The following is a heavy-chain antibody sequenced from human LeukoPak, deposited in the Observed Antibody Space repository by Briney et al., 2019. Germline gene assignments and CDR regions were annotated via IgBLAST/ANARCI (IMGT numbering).Heavy chain of an antibody. V-gene: IGHV3-7*01. CDR3: ARDKIEGPTKLDY. CDR1: GFTFRSYW. J-gene: IGHJ4*02. CDR2: IKQDESEK. Sequence: GGSLRLPCAASGFTFRSYWMSWVRQAPGKGLEWVANIKQDESEKYYVDSLKGRFTISRDNAKNSLYLQMNSLRAEDTAVYYCARDKIEGPTKLDYWGQGILVTVSS. D-gene: IGHD1-1*01.